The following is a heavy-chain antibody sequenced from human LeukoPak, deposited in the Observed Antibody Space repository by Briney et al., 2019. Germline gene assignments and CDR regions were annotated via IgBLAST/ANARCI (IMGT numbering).Heavy chain of an antibody. J-gene: IGHJ4*02. Sequence: SETLSLTCAVYGGSFSGYYWSWIRQPPGKGLEWIGEINHSGSTNYNPSLKSRVTISVDTSKNRFSLKLSSVTAADTAVYYCARGLWFGELLLWGQGTLVTVSS. CDR1: GGSFSGYY. V-gene: IGHV4-34*01. CDR2: INHSGST. CDR3: ARGLWFGELLL. D-gene: IGHD3-10*01.